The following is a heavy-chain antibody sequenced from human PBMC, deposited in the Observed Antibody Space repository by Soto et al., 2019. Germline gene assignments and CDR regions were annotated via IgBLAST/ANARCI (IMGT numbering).Heavy chain of an antibody. D-gene: IGHD6-19*01. CDR2: ISGSGGST. J-gene: IGHJ5*02. CDR1: GFTFSSYA. Sequence: GGSLRLSCAASGFTFSSYAMSWVRQAPGKGLEWVSAISGSGGSTYYADSVKGRFTISRDNSKNTLYLQMNSLRAEDTAVYYCAKDRVSSGWPNLFDPWGQGTLVTVSS. CDR3: AKDRVSSGWPNLFDP. V-gene: IGHV3-23*01.